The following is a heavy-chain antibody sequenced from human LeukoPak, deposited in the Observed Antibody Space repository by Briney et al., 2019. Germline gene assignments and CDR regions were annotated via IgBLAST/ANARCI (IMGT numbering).Heavy chain of an antibody. Sequence: GGSLRLSCAASGFTFSDFPMIWVRQAPGKGLEWVSSIFPSSDEIHYADSVKGRFTISRDNPKNTLYLQMNSLRAEDTAVYYCAKDREPTYYYGSGRNWFDPWGQGTLVTVSS. V-gene: IGHV3-23*01. CDR3: AKDREPTYYYGSGRNWFDP. D-gene: IGHD3-10*01. J-gene: IGHJ5*02. CDR2: IFPSSDEI. CDR1: GFTFSDFP.